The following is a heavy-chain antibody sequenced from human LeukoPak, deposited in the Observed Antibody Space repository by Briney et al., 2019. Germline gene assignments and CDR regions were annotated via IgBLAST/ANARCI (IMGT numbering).Heavy chain of an antibody. J-gene: IGHJ4*02. D-gene: IGHD2-15*01. Sequence: GGSLRLSCAASGFIFSRYGIHWVRQAPGKGLEWVAVVSYDGTETKYADSVKGRFTISRDNSKNTLYLQMNSLRAEDTAVYYCAKDLSPVAATIDYWGQGTLVTVSS. CDR2: VSYDGTET. V-gene: IGHV3-30*18. CDR3: AKDLSPVAATIDY. CDR1: GFIFSRYG.